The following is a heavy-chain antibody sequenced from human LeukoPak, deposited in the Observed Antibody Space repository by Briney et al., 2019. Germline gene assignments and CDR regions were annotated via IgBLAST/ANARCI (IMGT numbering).Heavy chain of an antibody. CDR1: GGSISSYY. J-gene: IGHJ4*02. Sequence: SETLSLTCTVSGGSISSYYWSWIRQPAGKGLEWIGRIYTSGSTNYNPSLKSRVTMSVDTSKNQSSLKLSSVTAADTAVYYCARDGYYDILTGYFPIFDYWGQGTLVTVSS. CDR3: ARDGYYDILTGYFPIFDY. CDR2: IYTSGST. V-gene: IGHV4-4*07. D-gene: IGHD3-9*01.